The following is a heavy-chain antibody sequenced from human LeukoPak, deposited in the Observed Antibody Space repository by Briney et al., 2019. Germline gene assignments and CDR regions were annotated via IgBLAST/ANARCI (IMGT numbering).Heavy chain of an antibody. J-gene: IGHJ6*02. Sequence: PSDPQSLTCTVSGGSIKSGVYYWTWIRQQPGRGLEWIGYIYYSGSTYSHRSLKSRVRISVDTSKSQFSLKASSVTAADTAVYYCARDVNSSVYNYYGIDVWGQGTTVTVSS. CDR1: GGSIKSGVYY. V-gene: IGHV4-31*03. CDR2: IYYSGST. CDR3: ARDVNSSVYNYYGIDV. D-gene: IGHD6-19*01.